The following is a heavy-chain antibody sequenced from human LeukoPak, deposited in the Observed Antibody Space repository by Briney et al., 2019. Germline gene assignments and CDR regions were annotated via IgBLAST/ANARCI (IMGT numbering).Heavy chain of an antibody. D-gene: IGHD1-26*01. CDR3: ANSGNSPFDY. CDR1: GGSISSSSYY. J-gene: IGHJ4*02. V-gene: IGHV4-61*02. CDR2: IYTSGST. Sequence: PSETLSLTCTVSGGSISSSSYYWSWIRQPARKGLEWIGRIYTSGSTNYNPSLKSRVTISMDTSKNQFSLNLRSVTAADTAVYYCANSGNSPFDYWGQGTLVTVPS.